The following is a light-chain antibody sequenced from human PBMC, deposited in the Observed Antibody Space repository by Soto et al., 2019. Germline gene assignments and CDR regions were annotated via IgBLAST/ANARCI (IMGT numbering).Light chain of an antibody. V-gene: IGKV1-5*01. CDR1: QSISSW. CDR3: KQYNSYRT. CDR2: DAS. Sequence: DLQMTQSPSTLSSSLGDRVTITCRASQSISSWLAWYQQKPGKAPKLLIYDASSLESGVQSRFSGSGSGTEFTLTISSLQPDDFATYYCKQYNSYRTCGQGTKVDIK. J-gene: IGKJ1*01.